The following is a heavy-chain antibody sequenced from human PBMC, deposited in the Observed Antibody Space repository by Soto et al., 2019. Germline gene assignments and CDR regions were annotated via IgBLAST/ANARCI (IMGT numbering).Heavy chain of an antibody. J-gene: IGHJ4*02. CDR2: ISYDGSNK. CDR3: AKDRGY. Sequence: QVQLVESGGGVVRPGRSLRLSGAASGFTFSSYGMHWVRQAPGKGLEWVAVISYDGSNKYYADSVKGRFTISRDNSKNTLYLQMNSLRAEDTAVYYCAKDRGYWGQGTLVTVSS. CDR1: GFTFSSYG. V-gene: IGHV3-30*18.